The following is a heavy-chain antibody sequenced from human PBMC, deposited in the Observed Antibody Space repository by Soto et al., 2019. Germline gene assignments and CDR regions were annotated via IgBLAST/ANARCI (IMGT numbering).Heavy chain of an antibody. V-gene: IGHV1-18*04. D-gene: IGHD3-16*02. Sequence: SSVKVSCKASGYTFTSYGVNWVRQAPGQGLEWMGWISVYNGNTKYAENLQGRVTMTADTSTSTAYMELMSLASDDTAVYYCARVISVRYYSDYWGQGTLVTVSS. CDR2: ISVYNGNT. J-gene: IGHJ4*02. CDR3: ARVISVRYYSDY. CDR1: GYTFTSYG.